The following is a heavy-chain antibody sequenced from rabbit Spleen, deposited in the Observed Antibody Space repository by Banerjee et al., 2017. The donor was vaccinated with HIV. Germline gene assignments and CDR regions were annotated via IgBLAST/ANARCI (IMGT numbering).Heavy chain of an antibody. V-gene: IGHV1S40*01. CDR3: ARDAGTSFSSYGMDL. D-gene: IGHD8-1*01. J-gene: IGHJ6*01. Sequence: ESGGGLVKPGASLTLTCTASGFSLSSGYDMCWVRQPPGKRPEWIACIYGGRSGTTYYATWAKGRFTISKTSSTTVTLQMTSLTAADTATYFCARDAGTSFSSYGMDLWGPGTLVTVS. CDR2: IYGGRSGTT. CDR1: GFSLSSGYD.